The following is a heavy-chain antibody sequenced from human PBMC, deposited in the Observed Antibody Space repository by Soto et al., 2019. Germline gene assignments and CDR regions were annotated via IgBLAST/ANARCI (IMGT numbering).Heavy chain of an antibody. V-gene: IGHV1-3*01. D-gene: IGHD1-1*01. CDR2: INAGYGNT. Sequence: QVHLVQSGAEVRKPGAPVKVSCKASGYTFSSYAMHWVRQAPGQRLEWMGWINAGYGNTKSSQKFQDRATISRDTSANTAYMELTSLRSEGTAAYYYARDTGHGTFDFRSQGTLVSGSS. CDR3: ARDTGHGTFDF. J-gene: IGHJ4*02. CDR1: GYTFSSYA.